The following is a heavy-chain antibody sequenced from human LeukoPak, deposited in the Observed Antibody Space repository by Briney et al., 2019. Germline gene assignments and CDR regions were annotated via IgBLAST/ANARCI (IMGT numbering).Heavy chain of an antibody. CDR2: IIPIFGTA. D-gene: IGHD4-17*01. CDR1: GGTFSSYA. CDR3: ASDDCGDYLHWFDP. Sequence: GASVKVSCKASGGTFSSYAISWVRQAPGQGLEWMGGIIPIFGTANYAQKFQGRVTITADESTSTAYMELSSLRSEDTAVYYCASDDCGDYLHWFDPWGQGTLVTVSS. J-gene: IGHJ5*02. V-gene: IGHV1-69*13.